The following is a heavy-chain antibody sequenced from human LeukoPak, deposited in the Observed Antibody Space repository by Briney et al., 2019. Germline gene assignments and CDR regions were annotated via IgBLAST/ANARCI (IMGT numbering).Heavy chain of an antibody. CDR1: GGSFSGYY. J-gene: IGHJ2*01. CDR3: ARRYCTNGVCYTGDWYFDL. D-gene: IGHD2-8*01. V-gene: IGHV4-34*01. Sequence: SQTLSLTCAVYGGSFSGYYWSWIRQPPGKGLEWNGEINHSGSTNYNPSLKSRVTISVDTSKNQFSLKLSAVTAADTAVYYCARRYCTNGVCYTGDWYFDLWGRGTLVTVSS. CDR2: INHSGST.